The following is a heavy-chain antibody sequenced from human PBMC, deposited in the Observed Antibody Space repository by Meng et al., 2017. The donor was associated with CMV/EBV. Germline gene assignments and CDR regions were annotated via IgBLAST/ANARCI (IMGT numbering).Heavy chain of an antibody. CDR3: ARSLADIIVVPAALVSHDFDY. CDR1: GYTFTGYY. Sequence: GESLKISCKASGYTFTGYYMHWVRQAPGQGLEWMGWINPNSGSTNYAQKFQGRVTMTRDTSISTAYMELSRLGSDDTAVYYYARSLADIIVVPAALVSHDFDYWGQGTLVTVSS. J-gene: IGHJ4*02. V-gene: IGHV1-2*02. CDR2: INPNSGST. D-gene: IGHD2-2*01.